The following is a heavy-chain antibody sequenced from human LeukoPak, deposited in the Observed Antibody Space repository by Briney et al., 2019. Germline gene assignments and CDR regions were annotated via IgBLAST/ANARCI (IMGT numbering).Heavy chain of an antibody. CDR3: ARMSYYDSSGDNWFDP. D-gene: IGHD3-22*01. CDR1: GYTFTGYY. J-gene: IGHJ5*02. Sequence: ASVKVSCKASGYTFTGYYMHWVRQAPGQGLGWMGWINPNSGGTNYAQKFQGRVTMTRDTSISTAYMELSRLRSEDTAVYYCARMSYYDSSGDNWFDPWGQGTLVTVSS. V-gene: IGHV1-2*02. CDR2: INPNSGGT.